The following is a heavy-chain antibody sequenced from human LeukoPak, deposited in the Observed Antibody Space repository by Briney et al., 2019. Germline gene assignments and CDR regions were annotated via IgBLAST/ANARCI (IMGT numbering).Heavy chain of an antibody. V-gene: IGHV4-39*01. Sequence: KPSETLPLTCTVSGGSISSSSYYWGWIRQPPGKGLEWIGSIYYSGSTYYNPSLKSRVTISVDTSKNQFSLKLSSVTAADTAVYYCARREVVVVPAASDWFDPWGQGTLVTVSS. CDR2: IYYSGST. CDR3: ARREVVVVPAASDWFDP. J-gene: IGHJ5*02. D-gene: IGHD2-2*01. CDR1: GGSISSSSYY.